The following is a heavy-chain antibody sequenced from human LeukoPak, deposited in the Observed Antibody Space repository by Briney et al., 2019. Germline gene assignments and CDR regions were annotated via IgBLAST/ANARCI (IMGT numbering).Heavy chain of an antibody. D-gene: IGHD2-15*01. CDR1: GGTFSGYY. J-gene: IGHJ4*02. Sequence: SETLSLTCAVYGGTFSGYYWSWIRQPPGKGLEWIGEINHSGSTNYNPSLKSRVTISVDTSKNQFSLKLSSVTAADTAVYYCARRGRGGGRTYYFDYWGQGTLVTVSS. V-gene: IGHV4-34*01. CDR2: INHSGST. CDR3: ARRGRGGGRTYYFDY.